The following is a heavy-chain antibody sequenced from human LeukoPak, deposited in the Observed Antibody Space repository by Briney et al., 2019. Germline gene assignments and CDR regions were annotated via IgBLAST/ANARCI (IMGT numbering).Heavy chain of an antibody. D-gene: IGHD2-21*02. J-gene: IGHJ4*02. Sequence: GGSLRLSCAASGFTFSSYEMNWVRQAPGKGLEWVANIKQDGREKYYVDSVRGRFTISRDNAKNSLYLQMNSLRAEDTAVYYCAAAYCGGDCYSTGGYFDYWGQGTLVTVSS. V-gene: IGHV3-7*01. CDR1: GFTFSSYE. CDR2: IKQDGREK. CDR3: AAAYCGGDCYSTGGYFDY.